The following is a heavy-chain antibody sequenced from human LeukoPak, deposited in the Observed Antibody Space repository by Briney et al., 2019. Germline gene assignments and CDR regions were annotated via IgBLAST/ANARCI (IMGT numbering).Heavy chain of an antibody. J-gene: IGHJ3*02. CDR1: GFTFSSYA. CDR2: ISGSGGST. CDR3: AKVIGWKWAFDR. D-gene: IGHD1-1*01. Sequence: PGASLRLSCAASGFTFSSYAMSWVRQAPGKGLEWVSAISGSGGSTYYADSVKGRFTISRDNSKNTLYLQMNSLRAEDTAVYSSAKVIGWKWAFDRCGQGTMVTVS. V-gene: IGHV3-23*01.